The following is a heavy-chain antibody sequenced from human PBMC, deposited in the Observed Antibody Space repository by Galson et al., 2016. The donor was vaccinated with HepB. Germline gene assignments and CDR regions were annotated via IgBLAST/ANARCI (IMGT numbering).Heavy chain of an antibody. CDR3: ARGGPDFGDFQ. Sequence: TLSLTCTVSGGSISSGGYYWTWVRQRPGKGLEWIGYICYSGMTYYNPSLESRIVIFAETYKNQFSLKLSSVTAADTAFYYCARGGPDFGDFQWGQGTLITVSS. J-gene: IGHJ4*02. D-gene: IGHD4-17*01. CDR2: ICYSGMT. CDR1: GGSISSGGYY. V-gene: IGHV4-31*03.